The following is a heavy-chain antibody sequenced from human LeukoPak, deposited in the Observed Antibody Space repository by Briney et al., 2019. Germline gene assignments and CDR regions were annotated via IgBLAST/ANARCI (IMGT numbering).Heavy chain of an antibody. D-gene: IGHD3-10*01. CDR3: AKGVYGSGSYREYFEQ. J-gene: IGHJ1*01. CDR2: SSASGDSP. V-gene: IGHV3-23*01. Sequence: GGSLRLSCTASGFTFNNYAMSWVRQAPGKGLEWVSASSASGDSPYYADSVKGRFTISRDTSKNTLDLQMNSLRVEDTAVYYCAKGVYGSGSYREYFEQWGQGTLVTVSS. CDR1: GFTFNNYA.